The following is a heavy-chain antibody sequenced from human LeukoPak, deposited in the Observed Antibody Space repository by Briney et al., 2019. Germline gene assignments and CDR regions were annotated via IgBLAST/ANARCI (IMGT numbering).Heavy chain of an antibody. V-gene: IGHV4-38-2*02. Sequence: SETLSLTCPVSGYSISSGYYWGWMRQPPRKGLEWIGTIYHSGRSHYNPSLKSRVTISVDPSKNQFSLKLSSVTAADTAVYYCAREGSYYPPYIDYWGQGTLVTVSS. J-gene: IGHJ4*02. CDR3: AREGSYYPPYIDY. D-gene: IGHD1-26*01. CDR1: GYSISSGYY. CDR2: IYHSGRS.